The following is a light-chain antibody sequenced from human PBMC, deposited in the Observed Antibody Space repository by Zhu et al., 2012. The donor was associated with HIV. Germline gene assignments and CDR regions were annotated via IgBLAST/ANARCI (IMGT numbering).Light chain of an antibody. Sequence: DIQMIQSPSTLSASIGDRVIITCRATQNIRRNLAWYQQKPGKAPKAPIYKASNLDSAFPSRFSGSGSGSDFTLTISSLQSDDLATYYCQQYETYPLTFGQGTRLEIK. V-gene: IGKV1-5*03. CDR3: QQYETYPLT. J-gene: IGKJ5*01. CDR2: KAS. CDR1: QNIRRN.